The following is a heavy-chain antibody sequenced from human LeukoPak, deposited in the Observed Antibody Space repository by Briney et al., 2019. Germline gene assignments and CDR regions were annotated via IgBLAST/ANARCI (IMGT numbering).Heavy chain of an antibody. CDR3: AQGHDYGDYLNWFDP. CDR1: GGSFSDYC. J-gene: IGHJ5*02. CDR2: INHSGST. V-gene: IGHV4-34*01. D-gene: IGHD4-17*01. Sequence: SETLSLTCAVYGGSFSDYCWSWIRQPPGKGLEWIREINHSGSTNYNPSLKSRVTISVDTSKNQFSLKLSSVTAADTAVYYCAQGHDYGDYLNWFDPWGQGTLVTVSS.